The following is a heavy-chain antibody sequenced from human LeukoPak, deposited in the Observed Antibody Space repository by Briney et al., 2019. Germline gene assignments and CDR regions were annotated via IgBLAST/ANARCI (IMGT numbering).Heavy chain of an antibody. J-gene: IGHJ2*01. CDR2: ISNGGSNI. V-gene: IGHV3-48*03. D-gene: IGHD2-15*01. CDR1: EFTFSSYE. Sequence: GGSLRLSCTASEFTFSSYEMNWVRQAPGKGLEWVAYISNGGSNIRYADSVKGRFTISRDNARNSLYLQMNSLRAEDTAVYYCARDGLAAATLHWCFDLWGRGTLVTVSS. CDR3: ARDGLAAATLHWCFDL.